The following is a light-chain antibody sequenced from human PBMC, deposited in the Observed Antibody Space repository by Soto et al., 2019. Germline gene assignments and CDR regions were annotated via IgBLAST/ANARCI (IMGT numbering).Light chain of an antibody. Sequence: QAVVTQPASVSGSPGQSITISCTGTSSDVGSYNLVSWYQQHPGKAPKLMIYEGSKRPSGVSNRFSGSKSGNTASLTISGLQAEDEADYYCCSYPGSSTLYVFGTGTKLTVL. J-gene: IGLJ1*01. V-gene: IGLV2-23*01. CDR2: EGS. CDR3: CSYPGSSTLYV. CDR1: SSDVGSYNL.